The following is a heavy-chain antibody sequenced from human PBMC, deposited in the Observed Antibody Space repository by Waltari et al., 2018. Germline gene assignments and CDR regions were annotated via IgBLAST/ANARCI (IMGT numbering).Heavy chain of an antibody. D-gene: IGHD5-12*01. CDR1: GGSITSNRHY. CDR3: ATYIGASIGTAAFDV. V-gene: IGHV4-39*02. J-gene: IGHJ3*01. Sequence: QLQLQESGPGLGKPSETLSLTCIVSGGSITSNRHYWAWIRQPPGQGLEWIGTISYKGATYSSPSLKSRVTVSRDTSKNHLSLKLGSVTAADTAVYYCATYIGASIGTAAFDVWGQGTMVTVSS. CDR2: ISYKGAT.